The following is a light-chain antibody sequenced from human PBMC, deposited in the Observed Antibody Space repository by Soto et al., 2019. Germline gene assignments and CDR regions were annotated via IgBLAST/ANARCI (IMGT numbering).Light chain of an antibody. V-gene: IGLV2-14*01. CDR2: DVT. CDR3: SSYISSSTRV. Sequence: QSVLTQPASVSGSPGQSITISCTGTSSDVDGYTYVSWYQQHPGKAPKLMIFDVTNRPSGVSNRFSGFKSGDTASLTISGLQAEDEADYYCSSYISSSTRVFGGGTKLTVL. CDR1: SSDVDGYTY. J-gene: IGLJ2*01.